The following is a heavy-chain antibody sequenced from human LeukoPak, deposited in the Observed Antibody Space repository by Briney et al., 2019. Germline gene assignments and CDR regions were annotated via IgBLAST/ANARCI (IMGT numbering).Heavy chain of an antibody. CDR3: ARRFIDSRYSGDCFDI. Sequence: PSETLSLTCSVSGAAIRSYYWNWIRQPDGKGLEWIGRVYIGGTTNVNPSLESRLSMSLDTSKNQISLRLNSVTVADTAVYYCARRFIDSRYSGDCFDIWGKGTKVTVSS. J-gene: IGHJ3*02. CDR1: GAAIRSYY. V-gene: IGHV4-4*07. CDR2: VYIGGTT. D-gene: IGHD2-21*01.